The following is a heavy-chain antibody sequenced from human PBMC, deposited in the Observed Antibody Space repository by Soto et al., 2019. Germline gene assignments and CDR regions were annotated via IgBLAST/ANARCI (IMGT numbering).Heavy chain of an antibody. J-gene: IGHJ4*02. Sequence: GGSLRLSCVASGITFRSRAMSWVRQAPGKGLEWVSYISSSGSTIYYADSVKGRFTISRDNAKNSLYLQMNSLRDEDTAVYYCARGGSYTFDYWGQGTLVTVSS. V-gene: IGHV3-48*02. CDR2: ISSSGSTI. CDR1: GITFRSRA. D-gene: IGHD1-26*01. CDR3: ARGGSYTFDY.